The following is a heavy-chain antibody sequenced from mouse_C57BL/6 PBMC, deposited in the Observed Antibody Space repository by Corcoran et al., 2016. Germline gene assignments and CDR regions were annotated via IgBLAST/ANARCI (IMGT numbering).Heavy chain of an antibody. CDR2: INPNNGGT. CDR1: GYTFTDYY. CDR3: ARGGLLWPKPFAY. D-gene: IGHD1-1*02. J-gene: IGHJ3*01. Sequence: EVQLQQSGPELVKPGASVKISCKASGYTFTDYYMNWVKQSHGKSLEWIGDINPNNGGTSYNQKFKGKATLTVDKSSSTAYMELRSLTSEDSAVYYCARGGLLWPKPFAYWGQGTLVTVSA. V-gene: IGHV1-26*01.